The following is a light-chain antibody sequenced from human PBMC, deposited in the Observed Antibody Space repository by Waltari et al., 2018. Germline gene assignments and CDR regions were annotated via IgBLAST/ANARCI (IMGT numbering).Light chain of an antibody. V-gene: IGLV3-21*04. J-gene: IGLJ2*01. CDR3: LVWHSTTDHHGV. CDR1: NIGSKS. Sequence: SYVVTQSPSVSVAPGETARITCGGDNIGSKSVHWYQQRPGQAPVRVISYDSDRPSGIPERFSGSNAGNTATLTISWVEAVDEADYYCLVWHSTTDHHGVFGGGTKLTVL. CDR2: YDS.